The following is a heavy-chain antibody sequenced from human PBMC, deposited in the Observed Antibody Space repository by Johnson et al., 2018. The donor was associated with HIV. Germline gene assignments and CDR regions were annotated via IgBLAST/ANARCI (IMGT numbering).Heavy chain of an antibody. J-gene: IGHJ3*02. CDR2: VSDDGSNT. V-gene: IGHV3-30*18. CDR1: GFIFSNYG. Sequence: QMLLVESGGGVVQPGRSLRLSCAASGFIFSNYGMHWVRQAPGKGLEWVAVVSDDGSNTYYSDSLKGRFTISRDNSKNTLDLQMNSLRGEDTAVYYCAKGLTCFGVAMINAPLDIWGQGTMVTVSS. CDR3: AKGLTCFGVAMINAPLDI. D-gene: IGHD3-3*01.